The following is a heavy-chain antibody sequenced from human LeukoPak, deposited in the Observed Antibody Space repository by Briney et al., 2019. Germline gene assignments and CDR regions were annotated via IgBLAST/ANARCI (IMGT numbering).Heavy chain of an antibody. V-gene: IGHV3-53*05. J-gene: IGHJ3*02. CDR1: GSSVSSNY. Sequence: PGGSLRLSCAASGSSVSSNYMSWVRQAPGKGLEWVSVIYSGGSTYYADSVKGRFTISRDNAKKSLYLQMNSLRAEDTALYYCARGAFNIWGQGTMVTVSS. CDR3: ARGAFNI. CDR2: IYSGGST.